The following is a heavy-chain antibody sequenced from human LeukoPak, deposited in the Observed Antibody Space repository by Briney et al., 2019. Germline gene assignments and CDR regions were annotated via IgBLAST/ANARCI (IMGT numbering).Heavy chain of an antibody. CDR2: MNPNSGNT. J-gene: IGHJ5*02. V-gene: IGHV1-8*01. D-gene: IGHD1-26*01. Sequence: EASVKVSCKDSGYTFTSYDINCVRQATGEGREKMGLMNPNSGNTGYAQKFQGRVTMTRNTSISTAYMELSSLRSEDTAIYYCARDNSVGDNAWWFDPWGQGTLVTVSS. CDR1: GYTFTSYD. CDR3: ARDNSVGDNAWWFDP.